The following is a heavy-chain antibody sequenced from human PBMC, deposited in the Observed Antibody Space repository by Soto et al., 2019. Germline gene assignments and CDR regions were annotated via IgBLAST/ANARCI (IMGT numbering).Heavy chain of an antibody. J-gene: IGHJ4*02. V-gene: IGHV1-18*04. Sequence: ASVKVSCKASGYTFTSYGISWVRQAPGQGLEWMGWISAYNGNTNYAQELQGRVTMTTDTSTSTAYMELRSLRSDDTAVYYCARALVDIVVAQTPGVEYWGQGTLVTAPQ. CDR2: ISAYNGNT. CDR3: ARALVDIVVAQTPGVEY. D-gene: IGHD5-12*01. CDR1: GYTFTSYG.